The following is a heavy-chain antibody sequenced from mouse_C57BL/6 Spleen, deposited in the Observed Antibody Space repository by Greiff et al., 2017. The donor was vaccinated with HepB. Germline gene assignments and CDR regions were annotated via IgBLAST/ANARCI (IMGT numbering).Heavy chain of an antibody. CDR2: ISSGGDYI. J-gene: IGHJ3*01. CDR1: GFTFSSYA. D-gene: IGHD2-4*01. CDR3: TRDQRAYYDYDGFAY. V-gene: IGHV5-9-1*02. Sequence: EVKVEESGEGLVKPGGSLKLSCAASGFTFSSYAMSWVRQTPEKRLEWVAYISSGGDYIYYADTVKGRFTISRDNARNTLYLQMSSLKSEDTAMYYCTRDQRAYYDYDGFAYWGQGTLVTVSA.